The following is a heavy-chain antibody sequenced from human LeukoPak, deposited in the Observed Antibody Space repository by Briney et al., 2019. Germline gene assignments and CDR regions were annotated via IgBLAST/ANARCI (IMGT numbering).Heavy chain of an antibody. V-gene: IGHV4-4*02. J-gene: IGHJ6*02. CDR2: MYYSGST. Sequence: PSETLSLTCAVSGGSISSRNWWTWVRQPPGQGLGWIGRMYYSGSTYYNLSLKSRVTISVDTSKKQFSLKLSSVTAADTAVYYCARDLTGGWDTRNGMDVWGQGTTVTVSS. D-gene: IGHD2-8*02. CDR1: GGSISSRNW. CDR3: ARDLTGGWDTRNGMDV.